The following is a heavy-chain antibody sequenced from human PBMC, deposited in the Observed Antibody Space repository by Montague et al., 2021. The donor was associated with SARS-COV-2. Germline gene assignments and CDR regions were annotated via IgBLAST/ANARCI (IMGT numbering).Heavy chain of an antibody. Sequence: SETLSLTCAVYGASSSNYYWSWIRQSPGKGLEWVGGINHSGYTDYNPSLESRLTISLDSSKKQFSLKTTSVTAADTAIYYCASAPRYSFGFWAYWGQGTLVSVSS. CDR3: ASAPRYSFGFWAY. CDR2: INHSGYT. D-gene: IGHD5-12*01. CDR1: GASSSNYY. J-gene: IGHJ4*02. V-gene: IGHV4-34*01.